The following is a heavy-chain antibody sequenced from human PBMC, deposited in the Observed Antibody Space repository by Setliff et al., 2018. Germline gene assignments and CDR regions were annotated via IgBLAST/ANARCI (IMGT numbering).Heavy chain of an antibody. J-gene: IGHJ5*02. CDR1: GGSVSNSGFF. V-gene: IGHV4-39*01. D-gene: IGHD2-15*01. Sequence: SETLSLTCTVSGGSVSNSGFFWGWLRQAPAKGLEWIGNIYDSGSSNYNASLKSRLIITRDTSKNQIPLKLTSVTAADTAVYYCGRGFSRIEGWGNWFDPWGQGILVTVSS. CDR2: IYDSGSS. CDR3: GRGFSRIEGWGNWFDP.